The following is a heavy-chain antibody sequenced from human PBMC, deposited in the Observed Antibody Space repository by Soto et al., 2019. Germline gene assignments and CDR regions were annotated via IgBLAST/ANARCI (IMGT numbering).Heavy chain of an antibody. Sequence: SETLSLTGTVSGGSVSSGRYYWSWIRQPPGKGLEWIGYIYYSGSTNYNPSLKSRVTISVDTSTNQFSLKLSSVTAADTAVYYCARVRAAPSTYWFDPWGQGTLVTVSS. CDR3: ARVRAAPSTYWFDP. V-gene: IGHV4-61*01. CDR2: IYYSGST. CDR1: GGSVSSGRYY. D-gene: IGHD6-13*01. J-gene: IGHJ5*02.